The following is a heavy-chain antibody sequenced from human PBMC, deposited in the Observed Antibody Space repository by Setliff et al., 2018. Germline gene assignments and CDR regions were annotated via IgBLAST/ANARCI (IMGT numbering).Heavy chain of an antibody. V-gene: IGHV4-38-2*02. Sequence: PSETLSLTCAVSGYSISSGYYWGWIRQPPGKGLEWIGSIYHSGSTYYNPSLKGRVTISLDRSENEFSLNLTSVTAADTAVYFCAREPSPSDALDIWGQGTMVTVSS. CDR2: IYHSGST. CDR3: AREPSPSDALDI. CDR1: GYSISSGYY. J-gene: IGHJ3*02.